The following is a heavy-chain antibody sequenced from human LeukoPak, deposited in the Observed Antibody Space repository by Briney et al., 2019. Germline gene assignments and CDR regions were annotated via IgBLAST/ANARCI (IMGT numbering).Heavy chain of an antibody. CDR1: GYTFTGYY. CDR2: INPNSGGT. J-gene: IGHJ6*03. Sequence: ASVKVSCKASGYTFTGYYMHWVRQAPGQGLEWMEWINPNSGGTNYAQKFQGRVTMTRDTSISTAYMELSRLRSDDTAVYYCASSARSRKGDYMDVWGKGTTVTVSS. CDR3: ASSARSRKGDYMDV. V-gene: IGHV1-2*02. D-gene: IGHD2-15*01.